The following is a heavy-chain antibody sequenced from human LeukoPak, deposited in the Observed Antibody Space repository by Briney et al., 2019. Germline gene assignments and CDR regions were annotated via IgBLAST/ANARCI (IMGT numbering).Heavy chain of an antibody. D-gene: IGHD2-15*01. V-gene: IGHV3-33*06. J-gene: IGHJ6*03. Sequence: GGSLRLSCAASGFTFSSYGMHWVRQAPGKGLEWVAVIWYDGSNKYYADSVKGRFTISRDNSKNTLYLQMNSLRAEDTAVYYCAKGGGNPYYYYYYVDVWGKGTTVTVSS. CDR2: IWYDGSNK. CDR1: GFTFSSYG. CDR3: AKGGGNPYYYYYYVDV.